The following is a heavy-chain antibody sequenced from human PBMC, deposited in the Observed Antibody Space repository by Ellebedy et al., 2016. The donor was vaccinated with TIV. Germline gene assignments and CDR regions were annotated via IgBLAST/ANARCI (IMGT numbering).Heavy chain of an antibody. CDR2: INAGTANT. V-gene: IGHV1-3*01. J-gene: IGHJ4*02. CDR3: ARSGDTSMAFTPSLDY. CDR1: GYTFISYA. D-gene: IGHD5-18*01. Sequence: AASVKVSCKASGYTFISYAMHWARQAPGQRLEWMGWINAGTANTKYSQTFQGRVTITRDTSASTAYMELSSLRSEDTAVYYCARSGDTSMAFTPSLDYWGQGTLVTVSS.